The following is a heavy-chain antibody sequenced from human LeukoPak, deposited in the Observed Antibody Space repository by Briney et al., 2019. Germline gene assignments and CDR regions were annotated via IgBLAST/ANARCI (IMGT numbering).Heavy chain of an antibody. CDR3: ARAFFGSDSSTDKVYYFDY. D-gene: IGHD3-3*01. CDR1: GFTFSSNY. Sequence: GGSLRLSCAASGFTFSSNYMSWVRQAPGKGLEWVSVIYSGGSTYYADSVKGRFTISRDNSKNTLYLQMNSLRAEDTAVYYCARAFFGSDSSTDKVYYFDYWGQGTLVTVSS. V-gene: IGHV3-53*01. J-gene: IGHJ4*02. CDR2: IYSGGST.